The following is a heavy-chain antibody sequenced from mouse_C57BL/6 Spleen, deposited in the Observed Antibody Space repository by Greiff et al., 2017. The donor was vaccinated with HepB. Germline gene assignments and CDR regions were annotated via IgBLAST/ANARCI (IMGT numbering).Heavy chain of an antibody. V-gene: IGHV5-17*01. CDR1: GFTFSDYG. CDR3: ARDCITTVVATRDYYAMDY. J-gene: IGHJ4*01. Sequence: EVQGVESGGGLVKPGGSLKPSCAASGFTFSDYGMHWVRQAPEKGLEWVAYISSGSSTIYYADTVKGRFTISRDNAKNTLFLQMTSLRSEDTAMYYYARDCITTVVATRDYYAMDYWGQGTSVTVSS. D-gene: IGHD1-1*01. CDR2: ISSGSSTI.